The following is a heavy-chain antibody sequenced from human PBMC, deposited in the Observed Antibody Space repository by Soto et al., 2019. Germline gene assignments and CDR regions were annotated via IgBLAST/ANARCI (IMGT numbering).Heavy chain of an antibody. CDR3: ARVADYAFWRKEYYYYGMDV. Sequence: SETLSLTCTVSGGSISSGDYYWSWIRQPPGKGLEWIGYIYYSGSTYYNPSLKSRVTISVDTSKNQFSLKLSSVTAADTAVYYCARVADYAFWRKEYYYYGMDVWGQGTTVTVSS. CDR2: IYYSGST. J-gene: IGHJ6*02. CDR1: GGSISSGDYY. D-gene: IGHD3-3*01. V-gene: IGHV4-30-4*01.